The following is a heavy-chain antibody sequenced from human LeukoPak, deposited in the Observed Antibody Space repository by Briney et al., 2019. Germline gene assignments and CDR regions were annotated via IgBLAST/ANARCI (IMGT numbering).Heavy chain of an antibody. CDR3: ARHGIYYGLGSSYGLPNWFDP. D-gene: IGHD3-10*01. V-gene: IGHV4-39*01. Sequence: PSETLSLTCTVSGVSISSTRYYWGWIRQPPGKGLEWIGSIYYSGSTYYNPSLKSRVTMSVDRSKNQFSLKLSSVTAADTAVYYCARHGIYYGLGSSYGLPNWFDPWGQGTLVTVSS. J-gene: IGHJ5*02. CDR2: IYYSGST. CDR1: GVSISSTRYY.